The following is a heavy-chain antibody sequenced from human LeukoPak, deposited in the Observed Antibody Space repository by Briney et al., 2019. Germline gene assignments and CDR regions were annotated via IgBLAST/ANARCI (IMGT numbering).Heavy chain of an antibody. V-gene: IGHV3-21*01. CDR1: GFTFSSYS. J-gene: IGHJ4*02. CDR2: ISSSSSYI. Sequence: PGGSLRLSCAASGFTFSSYSMNWVRQAPGEGLEWVSSISSSSSYIYYADSVKGRFTISRDNAKNSLYLQMNSLRAEDTAVYYCARSRSGGSCAYWGQGTLVTVSS. D-gene: IGHD2-15*01. CDR3: ARSRSGGSCAY.